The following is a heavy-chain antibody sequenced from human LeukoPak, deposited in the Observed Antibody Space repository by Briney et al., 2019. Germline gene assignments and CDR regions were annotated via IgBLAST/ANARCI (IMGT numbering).Heavy chain of an antibody. CDR2: INHSGST. CDR3: ARADTYYDFWSGYWGGYYFDY. D-gene: IGHD3-3*01. J-gene: IGHJ4*02. V-gene: IGHV4-34*01. Sequence: SETLSLTCAVYGGSFSGYYWSWIRQPPGKGLEWIGEINHSGSTNYNPSLKSRVTISVDTSKNHFSLKLSSVTAADTAVYYCARADTYYDFWSGYWGGYYFDYWGQGTLVTVSS. CDR1: GGSFSGYY.